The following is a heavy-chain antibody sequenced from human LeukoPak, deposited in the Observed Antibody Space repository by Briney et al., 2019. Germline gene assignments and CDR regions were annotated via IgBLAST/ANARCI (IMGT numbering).Heavy chain of an antibody. D-gene: IGHD6-19*01. Sequence: PGGSLRLSCAASGFTVSSNYMSWVRRAPGKGLEWVSVIYSGGSTYYADSVKGRFTISRHNSKNTLYLQMNSLRAEDTAVYYCAGSSGWLPSSHFDYWGQGTLVTVSS. CDR1: GFTVSSNY. CDR2: IYSGGST. J-gene: IGHJ4*02. CDR3: AGSSGWLPSSHFDY. V-gene: IGHV3-53*04.